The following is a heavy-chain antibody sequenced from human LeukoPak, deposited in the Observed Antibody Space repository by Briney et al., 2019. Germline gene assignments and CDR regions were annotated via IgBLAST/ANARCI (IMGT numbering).Heavy chain of an antibody. D-gene: IGHD3-3*01. CDR2: ISSSGSTI. CDR1: GFTVSSNF. CDR3: AAYTYYDFWRGIGGWFDP. V-gene: IGHV3-11*01. J-gene: IGHJ5*02. Sequence: GGSLRLSCAASGFTVSSNFMNWVRQAPGKGLEWVSYISSSGSTIYYADSVKGRFTISRDNAKNSLYLQMNSLRAEDTAVYYCAAYTYYDFWRGIGGWFDPWGQGTLVTVSS.